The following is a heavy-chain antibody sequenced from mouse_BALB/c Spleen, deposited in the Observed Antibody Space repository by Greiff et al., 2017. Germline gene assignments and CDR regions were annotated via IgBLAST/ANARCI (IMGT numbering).Heavy chain of an antibody. Sequence: VQLHQSGAELVRPGSSVKISCKASGYAFSSYWMNWVKQRPGQGLEWIGQIYPGDGDTNYNGKFKGKATLTADKSSSTAYMQLSSLTSEDSAVYFCANDYYGSKAYWGQGTLVTVSA. J-gene: IGHJ3*01. D-gene: IGHD1-1*01. CDR2: IYPGDGDT. V-gene: IGHV1-80*01. CDR3: ANDYYGSKAY. CDR1: GYAFSSYW.